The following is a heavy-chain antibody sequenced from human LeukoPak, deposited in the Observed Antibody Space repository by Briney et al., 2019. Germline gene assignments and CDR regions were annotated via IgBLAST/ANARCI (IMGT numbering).Heavy chain of an antibody. CDR1: GYTFTTYY. Sequence: PGASVKVSCKAFGYTFTTYYMHWVRQAPGQGLEWMGIITPSDGHTKYAQKLQGRVIMTRDTSTGTLYLELSSLRSEDTAVYYCARDRSGSRWRWFDPWGQGTLVTVSS. CDR3: ARDRSGSRWRWFDP. V-gene: IGHV1-46*04. CDR2: ITPSDGHT. D-gene: IGHD6-13*01. J-gene: IGHJ5*02.